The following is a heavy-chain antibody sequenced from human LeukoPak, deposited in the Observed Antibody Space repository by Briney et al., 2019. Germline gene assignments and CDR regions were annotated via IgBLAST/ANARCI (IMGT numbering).Heavy chain of an antibody. CDR2: ISSSGTII. Sequence: PGGSLRLSCAASGFIFSSYEMTWVRQAPGKGLEWVSYISSSGTIIYYADSVKGRFTISRDNAKNSLYLQMNSLRADDTAVYYCARHTSSWAPPFDYWAQGTLVTVSS. J-gene: IGHJ4*02. CDR1: GFIFSSYE. V-gene: IGHV3-48*03. CDR3: ARHTSSWAPPFDY. D-gene: IGHD6-13*01.